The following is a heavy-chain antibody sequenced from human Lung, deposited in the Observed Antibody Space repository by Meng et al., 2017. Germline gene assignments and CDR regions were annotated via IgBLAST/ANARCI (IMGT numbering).Heavy chain of an antibody. D-gene: IGHD3-10*01. CDR1: GFTLSVYS. CDR3: ARGDGSGSLFEN. Sequence: VQLVESAGGLVIPGGSLRLSCAASGFTLSVYSMNWVRRAPGKGLEWVSSISESGNYRYYADSVKGRFTVTRDNAKNSLYLQMNSLRAEDTAVYYCARGDGSGSLFENWGQGTLVTVSS. CDR2: ISESGNYR. J-gene: IGHJ4*02. V-gene: IGHV3-21*01.